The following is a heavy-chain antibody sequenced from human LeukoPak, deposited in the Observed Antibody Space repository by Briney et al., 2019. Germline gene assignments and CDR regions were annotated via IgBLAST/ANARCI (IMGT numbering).Heavy chain of an antibody. V-gene: IGHV4-59*01. CDR2: ISYSGSS. Sequence: SETLSLTCTVSGGSISTYYWSWIRQPPGKGLEWIGFISYSGSSSYSPSLKSRLTISVDTSNNQFSLRLSSVTAADTAVYYCARGGRRCYDSSGYFCRYFDYWGQGTLVTVSS. J-gene: IGHJ4*02. CDR1: GGSISTYY. CDR3: ARGGRRCYDSSGYFCRYFDY. D-gene: IGHD3-22*01.